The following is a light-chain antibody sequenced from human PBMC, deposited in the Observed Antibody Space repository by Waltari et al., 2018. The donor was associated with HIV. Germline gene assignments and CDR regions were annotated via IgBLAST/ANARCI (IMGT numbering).Light chain of an antibody. Sequence: DIQMTKSPSTLSASVGDRVTITCRASQSISSWLAWYQQKPGKAPNLLIYRASSLKSGVPSRFSGSGSGTEFTLTISSLQPDDFATYYCQQYNSYPWTFGQGTKVEIK. J-gene: IGKJ1*01. CDR1: QSISSW. CDR3: QQYNSYPWT. V-gene: IGKV1-5*03. CDR2: RAS.